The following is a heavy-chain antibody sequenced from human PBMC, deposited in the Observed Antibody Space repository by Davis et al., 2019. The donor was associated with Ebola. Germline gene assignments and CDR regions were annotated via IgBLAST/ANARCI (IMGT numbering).Heavy chain of an antibody. CDR3: ARTITMVLNPFDY. V-gene: IGHV3-30*03. D-gene: IGHD3-10*01. Sequence: GGSLRLSCAASGFTFSSYGMHWVRQAPGKGLEWVAVISYDGSNKYYADSVEGRFTISRDNSKNTLYLQMNSLRAEDTAVYYCARTITMVLNPFDYWGQGTLVTVSS. CDR1: GFTFSSYG. CDR2: ISYDGSNK. J-gene: IGHJ4*02.